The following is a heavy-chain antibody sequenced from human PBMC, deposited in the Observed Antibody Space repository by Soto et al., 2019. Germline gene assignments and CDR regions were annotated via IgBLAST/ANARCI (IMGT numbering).Heavy chain of an antibody. CDR1: GFTFSSYA. J-gene: IGHJ4*01. Sequence: GGSLRLSCAASGFTFSSYAMSWVRQAPGKGLEWVSAISGSGGSTYYADSVKGRFTISRDNSKNTLYLQMNSLRAEDTAVYYCANHATRYCSCGSYYLYYFDYWCQGTLVPVSS. D-gene: IGHD2-15*01. CDR3: ANHATRYCSCGSYYLYYFDY. V-gene: IGHV3-23*01. CDR2: ISGSGGST.